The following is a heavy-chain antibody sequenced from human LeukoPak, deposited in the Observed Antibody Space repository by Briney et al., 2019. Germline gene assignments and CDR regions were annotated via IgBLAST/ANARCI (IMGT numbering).Heavy chain of an antibody. CDR3: ARAPTVYFYYMDL. CDR2: IRHDGTDQ. J-gene: IGHJ6*03. D-gene: IGHD2/OR15-2a*01. Sequence: GGSLRLSCVGSGFTFSVHWVRQVPGKGLEWLTFIRHDGTDQHYADSVRGRFTISRDNAKNSLYLQMNSLRGEDTAVYYCARAPTVYFYYMDLWGKGTTVTVSS. V-gene: IGHV3-30*02. CDR1: GFTFS.